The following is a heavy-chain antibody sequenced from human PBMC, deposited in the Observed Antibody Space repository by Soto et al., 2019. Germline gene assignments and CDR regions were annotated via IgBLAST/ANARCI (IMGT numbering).Heavy chain of an antibody. Sequence: SVKVSCKASGYTFTSYAMHWVRQAPGQRLEWMGWINAGNGNTKYSQKFQGRVTITRDTSASTAYMELSSLRSEDTAVYYCARDPSSSWYWFDPWGQGTLVTVSS. CDR1: GYTFTSYA. D-gene: IGHD6-13*01. CDR2: INAGNGNT. J-gene: IGHJ5*02. CDR3: ARDPSSSWYWFDP. V-gene: IGHV1-3*01.